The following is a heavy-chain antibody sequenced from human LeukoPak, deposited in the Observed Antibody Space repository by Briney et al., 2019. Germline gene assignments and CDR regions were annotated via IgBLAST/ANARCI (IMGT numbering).Heavy chain of an antibody. CDR3: ARGGKQQQLPRGFDY. V-gene: IGHV3-30-3*01. D-gene: IGHD6-13*01. Sequence: GGSLRLSCAASGFTFSTYAMHWVRQAPGKGLEWVAVISSDGSNEYYADSVKGRFTISRDSSKNTLYLQMNSLRAEDTAVYYCARGGKQQQLPRGFDYWGQGTLVTVSS. CDR1: GFTFSTYA. CDR2: ISSDGSNE. J-gene: IGHJ4*02.